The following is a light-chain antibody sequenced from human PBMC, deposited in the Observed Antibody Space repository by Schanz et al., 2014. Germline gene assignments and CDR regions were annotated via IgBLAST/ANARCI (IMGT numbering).Light chain of an antibody. Sequence: QSALTQPASVSGSPGQSITISCAGTSSDVGAYNFVSWFQQHPGKAPKLMIYDVTNRPSGISDRFSGSKSVNTASLTISGLQAEDEADYYCTSYTGRGTLWVFGGGTKLDRP. J-gene: IGLJ3*02. CDR3: TSYTGRGTLWV. CDR2: DVT. V-gene: IGLV2-14*03. CDR1: SSDVGAYNF.